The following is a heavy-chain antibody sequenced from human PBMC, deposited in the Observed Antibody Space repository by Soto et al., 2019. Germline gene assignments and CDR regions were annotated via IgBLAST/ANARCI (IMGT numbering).Heavy chain of an antibody. CDR1: GFNLGIYW. V-gene: IGHV3-74*01. J-gene: IGHJ4*02. D-gene: IGHD1-1*01. Sequence: GESLRISCASSGFNLGIYWMHLVRQAPGKGLVWVSRINDYGTTINYAESVECRFTISRDDAKSEVYLQMNNLRAEDTAVYYCARGGLEPFDYWGQGALVTVSS. CDR2: INDYGTTI. CDR3: ARGGLEPFDY.